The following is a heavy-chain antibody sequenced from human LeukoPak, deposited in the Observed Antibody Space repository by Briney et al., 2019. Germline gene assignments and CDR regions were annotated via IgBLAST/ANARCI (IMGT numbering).Heavy chain of an antibody. J-gene: IGHJ4*02. CDR3: ARDGDGYNYFDY. D-gene: IGHD5-24*01. CDR1: GFTFSNYE. CDR2: ISSSGTTI. Sequence: GGSLRLSCAVSGFTFSNYEMNWVRQAPGKGLEWFSYISSSGTTIYYADSVKGRFTISRDNAKNSLYLQMNSLRAEDTAVYYCARDGDGYNYFDYWGQGTLVTVSS. V-gene: IGHV3-48*03.